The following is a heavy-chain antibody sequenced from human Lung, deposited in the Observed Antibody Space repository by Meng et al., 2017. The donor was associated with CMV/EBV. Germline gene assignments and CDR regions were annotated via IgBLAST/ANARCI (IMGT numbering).Heavy chain of an antibody. CDR1: GFTFDNYA. CDR3: AKDSSAWYGGIDFDY. J-gene: IGHJ4*02. V-gene: IGHV3-9*01. Sequence: SLKISCVASGFTFDNYAMHWVRQAPGKGLEWVSGISWNSDTIDYAASVRGRFTVSRDNAKHSLYLQVNSLRIEHTALYYCAKDSSAWYGGIDFDYWGQGALVTVSS. D-gene: IGHD6-19*01. CDR2: ISWNSDTI.